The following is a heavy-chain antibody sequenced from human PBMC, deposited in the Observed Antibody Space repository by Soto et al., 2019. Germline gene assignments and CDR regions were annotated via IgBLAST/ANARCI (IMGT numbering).Heavy chain of an antibody. CDR1: GFTFSNYG. CDR3: AKGRLVPVTTAFDY. Sequence: QVQLVESGGGVVQPGRSLRLSCAASGFTFSNYGMHWVRQAPGKGLEWVAIVSYDGSTKYYADSVKGRFTISRDNSNNTLYLQMSSLRAEDTAVYYCAKGRLVPVTTAFDYWGQGALVTVSS. D-gene: IGHD4-4*01. V-gene: IGHV3-30*18. CDR2: VSYDGSTK. J-gene: IGHJ4*02.